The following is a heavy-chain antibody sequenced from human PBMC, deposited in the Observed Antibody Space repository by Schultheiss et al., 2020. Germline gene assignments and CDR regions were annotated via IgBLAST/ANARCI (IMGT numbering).Heavy chain of an antibody. V-gene: IGHV5-51*01. J-gene: IGHJ3*02. CDR2: IYPDDSDT. Sequence: GESLKISCEGSGYDFRNHFIGWVRQMPGKGLEWLGMIYPDDSDTRYNPPFKGQVTISADKSINTAYLQWSSLKASDTAMYYCARLGGSGWRHDAFDIWGQGTMVTVSS. CDR1: GYDFRNHF. D-gene: IGHD6-19*01. CDR3: ARLGGSGWRHDAFDI.